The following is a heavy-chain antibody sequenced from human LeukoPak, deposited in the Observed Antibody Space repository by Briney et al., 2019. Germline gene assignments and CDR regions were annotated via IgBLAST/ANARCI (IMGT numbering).Heavy chain of an antibody. CDR2: IFYTGNT. CDR1: GGSISSYY. Sequence: SETLSLTCTVSGGSISSYYWSWIRQPPGKGLEWIGYIFYTGNTNYNPSLKSRVTISVLTSKNRFSLKLSSVTAADTAVYYCATLTGGDDAFDIWGQGTMVTVSS. CDR3: ATLTGGDDAFDI. D-gene: IGHD4-23*01. J-gene: IGHJ3*02. V-gene: IGHV4-59*01.